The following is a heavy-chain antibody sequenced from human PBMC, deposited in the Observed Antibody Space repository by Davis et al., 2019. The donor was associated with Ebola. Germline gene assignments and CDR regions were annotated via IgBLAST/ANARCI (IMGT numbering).Heavy chain of an antibody. D-gene: IGHD3-22*01. Sequence: GESLKISCAASGFTFSDYYMSWIRQAPGKGLEWVSYISSSSSYTNYADSVKGRFTISRDNAKNSLYLQMNSLRAEDTAVYYCARSVITYYYGMDVWGQGTTATVSS. J-gene: IGHJ6*02. CDR2: ISSSSSYT. CDR1: GFTFSDYY. CDR3: ARSVITYYYGMDV. V-gene: IGHV3-11*06.